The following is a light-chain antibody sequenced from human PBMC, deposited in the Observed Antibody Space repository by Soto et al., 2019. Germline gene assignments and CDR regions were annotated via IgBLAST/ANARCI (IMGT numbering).Light chain of an antibody. CDR3: ASWDDSLSGFV. Sequence: QSVLTQPPSASGTPGQRVTISCSGSDSNIGSFTMHWYQQVPGTAPKPLIHTTYQRPSGVPDRFSGSKSGTSGSLAISGLQPEDEADYYCASWDDSLSGFVFGTGTKLTVL. J-gene: IGLJ1*01. CDR1: DSNIGSFT. CDR2: TTY. V-gene: IGLV1-44*01.